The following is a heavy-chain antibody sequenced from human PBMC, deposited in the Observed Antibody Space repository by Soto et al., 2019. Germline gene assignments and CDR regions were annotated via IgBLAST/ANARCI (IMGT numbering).Heavy chain of an antibody. V-gene: IGHV1-18*01. Sequence: QVQLVQSGAEVKKPGASVKVSCKASGYTFTSYGISWVRQAPGQGLEWMGWISAYNGNTNYAQKLQGRVTMTTDTPXSXSYMELRSLRSDDTAVYYCARSDYYDSSGYRADFDYWGQGTLVTVSS. J-gene: IGHJ4*02. CDR1: GYTFTSYG. D-gene: IGHD3-22*01. CDR3: ARSDYYDSSGYRADFDY. CDR2: ISAYNGNT.